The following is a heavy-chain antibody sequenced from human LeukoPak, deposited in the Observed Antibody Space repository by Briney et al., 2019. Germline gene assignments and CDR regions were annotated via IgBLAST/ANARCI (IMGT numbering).Heavy chain of an antibody. Sequence: SETLSLTCTVSGASIGGASYWTWIRQVPGRGLEWIGYIYSTGSTYYSPSLESRLSLSVDTAENHFSLRLTSVTAADTAVYFCARQRGYDSSGTGSFDSWGSGMLVTVSS. V-gene: IGHV4-31*03. D-gene: IGHD3-22*01. CDR2: IYSTGST. CDR3: ARQRGYDSSGTGSFDS. J-gene: IGHJ4*01. CDR1: GASIGGASY.